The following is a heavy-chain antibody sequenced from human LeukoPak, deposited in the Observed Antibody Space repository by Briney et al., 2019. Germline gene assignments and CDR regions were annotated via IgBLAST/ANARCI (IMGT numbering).Heavy chain of an antibody. CDR1: GGSITSSSYY. D-gene: IGHD3-10*01. CDR2: IYYSGSI. CDR3: ARGVRGARITMVRGVPFSYYYYMDV. J-gene: IGHJ6*03. V-gene: IGHV4-39*07. Sequence: SETLSLTCTVFGGSITSSSYYWGWIRQPPGKGLEWIGNIYYSGSIYYNPSLKSRVTISVDTSKNQFSLKLSSVTAADTAVYYCARGVRGARITMVRGVPFSYYYYMDVWGKGTTVTVSS.